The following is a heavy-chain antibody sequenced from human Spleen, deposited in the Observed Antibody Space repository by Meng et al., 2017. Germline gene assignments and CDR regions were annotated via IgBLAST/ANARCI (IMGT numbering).Heavy chain of an antibody. D-gene: IGHD3-22*01. V-gene: IGHV1-69*06. CDR1: GGTFSSYR. CDR2: IIPIFGTA. Sequence: QVQLVQSGAEGKKPGSSVKVSCKASGGTFSSYRISWVRQAPGQGLEWMGGIIPIFGTANYAQKFQGRVTITADKSTSTAYMELSSLRSEDTAVYYCARAYYYDSSGPNWFDPWGQGTLVTVSS. J-gene: IGHJ5*02. CDR3: ARAYYYDSSGPNWFDP.